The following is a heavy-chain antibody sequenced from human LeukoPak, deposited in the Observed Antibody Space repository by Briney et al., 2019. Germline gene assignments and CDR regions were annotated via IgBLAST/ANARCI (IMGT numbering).Heavy chain of an antibody. D-gene: IGHD2/OR15-2a*01. J-gene: IGHJ3*02. Sequence: SETLSLTCTVSGGSISDVYSYWGWTRQPPGKGLEWIGSIYYTGSTFYNPSLKSRVTMSVDTSKNQFSLRMSSVIAADTAIYYCAKTLSNRDAFDIWGQGTMVTVSS. CDR3: AKTLSNRDAFDI. CDR1: GGSISDVYSY. CDR2: IYYTGST. V-gene: IGHV4-39*01.